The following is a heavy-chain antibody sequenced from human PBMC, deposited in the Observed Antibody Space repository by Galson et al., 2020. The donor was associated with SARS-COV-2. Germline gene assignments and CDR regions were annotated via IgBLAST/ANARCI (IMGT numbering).Heavy chain of an antibody. CDR2: IDWDDDK. J-gene: IGHJ6*02. V-gene: IGHV2-70*12. Sequence: SGPTPVKPTQTLTLTCTFSGFSLSTNGMCVSWLRQPPGKALEWLALIDWDDDKYYSTSLKTRLTISKYTSNNQVVLTMTNVDPVDTATYFWARVEEDTMMRGAGSDYYCGLDVWGQGTTVTVSS. CDR3: ARVEEDTMMRGAGSDYYCGLDV. CDR1: GFSLSTNGMC. D-gene: IGHD3-10*01.